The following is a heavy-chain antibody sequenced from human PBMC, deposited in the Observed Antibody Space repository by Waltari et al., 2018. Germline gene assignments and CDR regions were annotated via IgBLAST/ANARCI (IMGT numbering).Heavy chain of an antibody. V-gene: IGHV4-38-2*02. CDR3: AREPPYYDILTGYYYYFDY. Sequence: QVQLQESGPGLVKPSETLSLTCAVSGYSISSGYYWGWIRQPPGKGLEWIGSIYHSGSTYYNPSLRSRVTISVDTSKNQFSRKLSSVTAADTAVYYCAREPPYYDILTGYYYYFDYWGQGTLVTVSS. D-gene: IGHD3-9*01. CDR2: IYHSGST. J-gene: IGHJ4*02. CDR1: GYSISSGYY.